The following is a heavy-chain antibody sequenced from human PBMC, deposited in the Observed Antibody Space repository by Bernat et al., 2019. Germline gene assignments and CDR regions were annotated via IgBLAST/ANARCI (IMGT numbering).Heavy chain of an antibody. Sequence: QVQLVESGGGVVQPGRSLRLSCAASGFTFSSYGMHWVRQAPGKGLEWVAVISYDGSNKYYADSVKGRFTISRDNSKNTLYLQMNSLRAEDTAVYYCAKDLARWGPEREIDYWGQGTLVTVSS. CDR1: GFTFSSYG. D-gene: IGHD3-16*01. J-gene: IGHJ4*02. CDR2: ISYDGSNK. CDR3: AKDLARWGPEREIDY. V-gene: IGHV3-30*18.